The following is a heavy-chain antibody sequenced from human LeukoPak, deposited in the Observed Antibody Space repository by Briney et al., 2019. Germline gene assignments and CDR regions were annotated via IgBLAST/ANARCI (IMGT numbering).Heavy chain of an antibody. CDR2: IYTSGST. V-gene: IGHV4-4*09. CDR1: GGSFDSKY. D-gene: IGHD1-1*01. Sequence: SETLSLTCSVSGGSFDSKYWSWIRQPPGKGLEWIGYIYTSGSTNFNPSLRSRVAMSIDTSKNQFSLKVYSVTAADTAFHYCAKHIRNVPYYMDVRGKGTTVIV. CDR3: AKHIRNVPYYMDV. J-gene: IGHJ6*03.